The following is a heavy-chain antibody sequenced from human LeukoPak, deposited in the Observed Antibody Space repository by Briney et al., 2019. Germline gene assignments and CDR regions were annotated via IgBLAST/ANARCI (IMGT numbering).Heavy chain of an antibody. Sequence: GGSLRLSCVASGFSVSNNYMSWVRQAPGKGLEWVSVISGSGGSTYYADSVRGRFTISRDNSKNTLYLQMNGLRAEDTAVYYCAKDRGDSSGYYEGCFDYWGQGTLVTVSS. CDR2: ISGSGGST. V-gene: IGHV3-23*01. J-gene: IGHJ4*02. CDR3: AKDRGDSSGYYEGCFDY. CDR1: GFSVSNNY. D-gene: IGHD3-22*01.